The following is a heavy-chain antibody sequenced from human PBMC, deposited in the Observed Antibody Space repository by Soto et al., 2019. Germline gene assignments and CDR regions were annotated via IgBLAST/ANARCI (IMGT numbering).Heavy chain of an antibody. CDR3: ARGNRLQLWVFDY. CDR1: GFTFSSYA. V-gene: IGHV3-30-3*01. Sequence: QVQLVESGGGVAQPGRSLRLSCAASGFTFSSYAMHWVRQAPGKGLEWVAVISYDGSNTYYADSVRGRFTISRDNSKNTLYLQMNSLRAEDTAIYYCARGNRLQLWVFDYWGQGTLVTVSS. D-gene: IGHD5-18*01. J-gene: IGHJ4*02. CDR2: ISYDGSNT.